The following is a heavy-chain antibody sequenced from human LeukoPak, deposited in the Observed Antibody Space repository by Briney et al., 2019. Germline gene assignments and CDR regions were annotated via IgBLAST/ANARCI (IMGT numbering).Heavy chain of an antibody. V-gene: IGHV3-23*01. J-gene: IGHJ4*02. D-gene: IGHD3-10*01. Sequence: PGGSLRLSCAASGFTFSSYDMSWVRQPPGKGLEWVSVISRRDDYTYYADSVKGRFTISRDNSKNTLYLQMNTLRAEDTAVYYCANDYRSGSFHDFWGQGTLVTVSS. CDR1: GFTFSSYD. CDR3: ANDYRSGSFHDF. CDR2: ISRRDDYT.